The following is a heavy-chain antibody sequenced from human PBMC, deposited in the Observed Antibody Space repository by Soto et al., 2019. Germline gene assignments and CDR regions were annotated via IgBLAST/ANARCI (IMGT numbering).Heavy chain of an antibody. Sequence: SVKVSCKASGGTFSSYAISWVRQAPGQGLEWMGGIIPIFGTANYAQKFQGRVTITADESTSTAYMELSSLRSEDTAVYYCARGGMIFGPTLTRAPFDYWGQGTRVTVSS. V-gene: IGHV1-69*13. CDR3: ARGGMIFGPTLTRAPFDY. CDR1: GGTFSSYA. D-gene: IGHD3-3*01. J-gene: IGHJ4*02. CDR2: IIPIFGTA.